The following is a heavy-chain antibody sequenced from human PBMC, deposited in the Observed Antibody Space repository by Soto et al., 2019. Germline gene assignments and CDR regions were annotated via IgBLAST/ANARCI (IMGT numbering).Heavy chain of an antibody. Sequence: QVQLVQSGAEVKKPGSSVKVSCKASGGTFSSYAISWVRQAPGQGLEWMGGIIPIFGTANYAQKFQGSVTITADESTSPAYMELSSLRSEDTAVYYCARERLGSLNYYYYYGMDVWGQGTTVTVSS. J-gene: IGHJ6*02. CDR1: GGTFSSYA. CDR3: ARERLGSLNYYYYYGMDV. V-gene: IGHV1-69*01. CDR2: IIPIFGTA. D-gene: IGHD3-10*01.